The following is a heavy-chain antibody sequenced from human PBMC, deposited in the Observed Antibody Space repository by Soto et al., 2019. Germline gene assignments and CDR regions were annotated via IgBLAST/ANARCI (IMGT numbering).Heavy chain of an antibody. CDR3: ARATGNIAVPEY. D-gene: IGHD6-19*01. CDR1: VFTFSSYS. Sequence: VGSVRLSCASSVFTFSSYSMNCVRHAPGKWLEWVSSISSSSSYIYYADSVKGRFTISRDNAKNSLYLQMNSLRAEDTAVYYWARATGNIAVPEYLGQGTLVKVSS. J-gene: IGHJ4*02. V-gene: IGHV3-21*01. CDR2: ISSSSSYI.